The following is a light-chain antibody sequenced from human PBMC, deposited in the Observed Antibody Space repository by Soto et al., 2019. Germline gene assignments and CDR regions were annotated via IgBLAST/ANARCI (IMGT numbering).Light chain of an antibody. V-gene: IGKV3-11*01. CDR2: DVS. J-gene: IGKJ4*01. CDR1: QSVNNF. CDR3: QQRTT. Sequence: EIVLTQSPATLSLSPGERATLSCRASQSVNNFVAWFQQKPGQAPRLLIYDVSNRATGIPARFSGSGSGADFTRTLSSLGPEDFALDFCQQRTTFGGGTRVEIK.